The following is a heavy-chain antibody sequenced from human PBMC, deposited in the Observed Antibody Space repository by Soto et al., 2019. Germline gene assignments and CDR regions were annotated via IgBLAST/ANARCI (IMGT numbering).Heavy chain of an antibody. J-gene: IGHJ4*02. D-gene: IGHD1-26*01. CDR2: IYWDDDK. CDR1: GFSLSTSGEG. Sequence: QITLKESGPTLVKPAQTLTLTCTVSGFSLSTSGEGVVWIRQPPGKALEWLALIYWDDDKRYSPSLKSRLTITKDTSKNQVVLTMNNMDPVDTATYYCAHRLRNDGRFDYWGQGTLVTVSS. V-gene: IGHV2-5*02. CDR3: AHRLRNDGRFDY.